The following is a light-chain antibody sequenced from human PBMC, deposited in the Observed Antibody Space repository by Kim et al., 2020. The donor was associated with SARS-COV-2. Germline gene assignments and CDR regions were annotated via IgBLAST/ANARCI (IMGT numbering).Light chain of an antibody. CDR3: CSYAGSYTWV. CDR1: SSDVGGYDL. J-gene: IGLJ3*02. CDR2: DVS. Sequence: GQSVTISCTGTSSDVGGYDLVSWYQQHPGKAPKLMICDVSNRPSGVPDRFSGSKSGNMASLTISGLQADDEADYYCCSYAGSYTWVFGGGTQLTVL. V-gene: IGLV2-11*03.